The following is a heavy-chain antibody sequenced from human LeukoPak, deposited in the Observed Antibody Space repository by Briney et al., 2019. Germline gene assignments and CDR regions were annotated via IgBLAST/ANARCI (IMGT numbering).Heavy chain of an antibody. J-gene: IGHJ4*02. Sequence: GGSLRLSCAASGFTFSTYTMNWVRQAPGKGLEWVSSISGSSTYIYYADSLKGRFTISRDNAKNSLYLQMNSLRAEDTAVYYCARDLYRVYKGDYFDYWGQGTLVTVSS. CDR2: ISGSSTYI. D-gene: IGHD5/OR15-5a*01. CDR3: ARDLYRVYKGDYFDY. CDR1: GFTFSTYT. V-gene: IGHV3-21*01.